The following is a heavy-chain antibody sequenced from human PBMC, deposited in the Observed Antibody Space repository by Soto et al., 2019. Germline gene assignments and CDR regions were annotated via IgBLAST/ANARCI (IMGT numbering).Heavy chain of an antibody. CDR1: GGTFSSYA. CDR2: CIPIFGTA. Sequence: QVQLVQSGAEVKKPGSSVKVSCKASGGTFSSYAISWVRQAPGQGLEWMGGCIPIFGTANYAQKFQGRVTITADKSTSTAYMELSRLRSEDTVVYYCVTRGCSTSCYTVGYYGMDAWEQGTTVTVSS. CDR3: VTRGCSTSCYTVGYYGMDA. J-gene: IGHJ6*01. D-gene: IGHD2-2*02. V-gene: IGHV1-69*06.